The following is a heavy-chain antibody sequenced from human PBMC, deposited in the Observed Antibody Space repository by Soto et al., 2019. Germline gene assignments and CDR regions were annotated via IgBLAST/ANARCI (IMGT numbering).Heavy chain of an antibody. J-gene: IGHJ6*02. CDR2: INPNSGGT. D-gene: IGHD3-10*01. CDR3: ARVGGGLASLGYYGMDV. V-gene: IGHV1-2*04. Sequence: ASVKVSWKASGYTFIGYYIHWVRQAPGQGLEWMGWINPNSGGTNYAQRFQGWVTMTRDRSISTAYMELSRLKSDDTAVYYCARVGGGLASLGYYGMDVWGQGTTVTVSS. CDR1: GYTFIGYY.